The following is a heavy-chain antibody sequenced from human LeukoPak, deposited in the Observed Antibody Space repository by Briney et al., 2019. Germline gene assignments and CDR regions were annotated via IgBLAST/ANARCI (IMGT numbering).Heavy chain of an antibody. CDR3: ARDDKDY. CDR1: GFIFSNYG. V-gene: IGHV4-30-4*08. CDR2: IYYSGST. Sequence: LRLSCAASGFIFSNYGMNWVRQAPGKGLEWIGYIYYSGSTYYNPSLKSRVTISVDTSKNQFSLKLSSVTAADTAVYYCARDDKDYWGQGTLVTVSS. J-gene: IGHJ4*02.